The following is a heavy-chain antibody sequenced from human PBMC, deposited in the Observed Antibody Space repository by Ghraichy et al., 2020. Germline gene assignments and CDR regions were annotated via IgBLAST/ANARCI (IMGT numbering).Heavy chain of an antibody. CDR3: ARELGFPRDILTGYYTPSDYYGMDV. Sequence: GGSLRLSCAASGFTFSSYSMNWVRQAPGKGLEWVSSISSSSSYIYYADLVKGRFTISRDNAKNSLYLQMNSLRAEDTAVYYCARELGFPRDILTGYYTPSDYYGMDVWGQGTTVTVSS. CDR1: GFTFSSYS. J-gene: IGHJ6*02. D-gene: IGHD3-9*01. V-gene: IGHV3-21*01. CDR2: ISSSSSYI.